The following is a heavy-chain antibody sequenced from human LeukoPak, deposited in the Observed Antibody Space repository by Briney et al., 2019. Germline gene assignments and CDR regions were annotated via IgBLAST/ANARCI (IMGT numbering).Heavy chain of an antibody. Sequence: GGSLRLSCAASGFTLSSYGVHWVRQGPGKGLVWVSRINRDASIITYADSVKDRFTISRDNAKNTAHLQMNSLRAEDTAVYYCARNLFGELDFWGQGTLVTVSS. V-gene: IGHV3-74*01. J-gene: IGHJ4*02. CDR2: INRDASII. D-gene: IGHD3-10*01. CDR1: GFTLSSYG. CDR3: ARNLFGELDF.